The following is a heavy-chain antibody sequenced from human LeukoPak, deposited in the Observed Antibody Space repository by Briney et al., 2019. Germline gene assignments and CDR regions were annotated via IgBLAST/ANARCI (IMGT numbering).Heavy chain of an antibody. Sequence: SVKVSCKASGGTFINYAINWVRQAPGPGLEWMGGIIPIFGTANYAQKFQGRVTITADESTSTVYMELNSLKSEDTAVYYCARGWDYDSGGRPTAYVYWGQGTLVTVSS. V-gene: IGHV1-69*13. D-gene: IGHD3-22*01. CDR1: GGTFINYA. CDR3: ARGWDYDSGGRPTAYVY. CDR2: IIPIFGTA. J-gene: IGHJ4*02.